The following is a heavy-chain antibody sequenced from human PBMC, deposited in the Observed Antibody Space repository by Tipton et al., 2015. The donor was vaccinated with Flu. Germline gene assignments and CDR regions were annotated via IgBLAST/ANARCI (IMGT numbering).Heavy chain of an antibody. CDR2: ISSSSSYI. Sequence: GSLRLSCAASGFTFSSYSMNWVRQAPGKGLEWVSSISSSSSYIYYADSVKGRFTISRDNAENSLYLQMNSLRAEDTAVYYCARVDHQLLYGSDAFDIWGQGTMVTVSS. D-gene: IGHD2-2*02. CDR3: ARVDHQLLYGSDAFDI. J-gene: IGHJ3*02. V-gene: IGHV3-21*01. CDR1: GFTFSSYS.